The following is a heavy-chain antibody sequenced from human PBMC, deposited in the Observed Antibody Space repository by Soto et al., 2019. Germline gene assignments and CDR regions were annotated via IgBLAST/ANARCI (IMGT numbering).Heavy chain of an antibody. J-gene: IGHJ4*02. CDR2: IFHTGTT. Sequence: PSETLSLTCTVSGGSISSSDYFWTWIRQPPGKGLEWMGYIFHTGTTYSNPSLKSRLIMSIDTSKNQFSLRLPSVTAADSAVYYCAREPCLPKARNDYRGQGALVTVSS. V-gene: IGHV4-30-4*01. D-gene: IGHD3-16*01. CDR1: GGSISSSDYF. CDR3: AREPCLPKARNDY.